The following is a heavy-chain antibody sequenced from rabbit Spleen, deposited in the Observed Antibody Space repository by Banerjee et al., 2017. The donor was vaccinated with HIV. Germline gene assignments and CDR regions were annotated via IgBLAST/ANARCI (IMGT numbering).Heavy chain of an antibody. J-gene: IGHJ6*01. V-gene: IGHV1S45*01. D-gene: IGHD8-1*01. Sequence: QEQLVESGGGLAQPTGSLTLTCKASGFSFGDRDVMCWVRQAPGKGLEWISCIAGGSSGFTYSATWAKGRFTISKTSSTTVTLQMTSLTVADRATYFCARDTGSSFSSYGMDLWGPGTLVTVS. CDR1: GFSFGDRDV. CDR3: ARDTGSSFSSYGMDL. CDR2: IAGGSSGFT.